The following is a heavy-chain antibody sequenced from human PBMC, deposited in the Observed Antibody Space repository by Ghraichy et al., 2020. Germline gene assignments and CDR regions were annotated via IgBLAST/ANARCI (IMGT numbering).Heavy chain of an antibody. V-gene: IGHV1-18*01. D-gene: IGHD3-22*01. J-gene: IGHJ5*02. CDR1: GYTFTSYG. CDR3: ARTYDSSGYYYGNWFDP. Sequence: ASVKVSCKASGYTFTSYGISWVRQAPGQGLEWMGWISAYNGNTNYAQKLQGRVTMTTDTSTSTAYMELRSLRSDDTAVYYCARTYDSSGYYYGNWFDPWGQGTLVTVSS. CDR2: ISAYNGNT.